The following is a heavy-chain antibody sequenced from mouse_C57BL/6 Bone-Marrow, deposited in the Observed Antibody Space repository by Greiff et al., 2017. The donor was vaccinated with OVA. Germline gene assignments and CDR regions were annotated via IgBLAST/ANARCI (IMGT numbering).Heavy chain of an antibody. CDR2: IFPGSGST. D-gene: IGHD1-1*01. J-gene: IGHJ2*01. Sequence: VQLQQSGAELMKPGASVKLSCKATGYTFTGYWIEWVKQRPGHGLEWIGEIFPGSGSTNYNGKLKGKATFTAETSSNTAYMQLSSLTTEDSAIYYCAIHYYGSSPYYFDYWGQGTTLTVSS. V-gene: IGHV1-9*01. CDR1: GYTFTGYW. CDR3: AIHYYGSSPYYFDY.